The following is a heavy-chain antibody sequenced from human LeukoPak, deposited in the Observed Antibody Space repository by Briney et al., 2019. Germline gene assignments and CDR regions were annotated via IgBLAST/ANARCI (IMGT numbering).Heavy chain of an antibody. CDR3: ARDRAHYMDV. Sequence: SETLSLTCTVSGGSISNYYWNWIRQPPGKGLEWIGYIYYSGTTNYNPSLKSRVSMSVDTSKNQFSLKLSSVTAADTAVYYCARDRAHYMDVWGKGTTVTVSS. J-gene: IGHJ6*03. CDR1: GGSISNYY. CDR2: IYYSGTT. V-gene: IGHV4-59*01.